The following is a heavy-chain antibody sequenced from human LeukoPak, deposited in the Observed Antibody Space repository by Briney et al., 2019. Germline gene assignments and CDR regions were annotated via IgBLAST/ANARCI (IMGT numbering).Heavy chain of an antibody. V-gene: IGHV3-23*01. CDR1: GCTFSSCA. CDR3: ARSEQKIKDGPDY. Sequence: PGGSLRLSCAASGCTFSSCAMNWVRQAPGKGLEWVSGISGSGGSTYSADSVKGRFTISRDSSKNTVYLQMNSLRAEDTAIYYCARSEQKIKDGPDYWGQGTLVTVSS. D-gene: IGHD5-24*01. CDR2: ISGSGGST. J-gene: IGHJ4*02.